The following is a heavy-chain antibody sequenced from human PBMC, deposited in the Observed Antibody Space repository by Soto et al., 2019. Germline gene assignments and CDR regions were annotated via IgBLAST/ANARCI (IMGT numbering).Heavy chain of an antibody. V-gene: IGHV3-30-3*01. CDR2: ISYDGSNK. CDR3: ARDLGYYDSSGSGMDV. CDR1: GFTFSSYA. J-gene: IGHJ6*02. Sequence: PGGSLRLSCAASGFTFSSYAMHWVRQAPGKGLEWVAVISYDGSNKYYADSVKGRFTISRDNSKNTLYLQMNSLRAEDTAVYYCARDLGYYDSSGSGMDVWGQGTTVTVSS. D-gene: IGHD3-22*01.